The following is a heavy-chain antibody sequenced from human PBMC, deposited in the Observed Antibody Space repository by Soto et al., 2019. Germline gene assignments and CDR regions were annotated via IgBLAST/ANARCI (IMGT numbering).Heavy chain of an antibody. Sequence: GGSLRLSCAASGFTFSSYAMSWVRQAPGKGLEWVSAISGSGGSTYYADSVKGRFTISRDNSKNTLYLQMNSLRAEDTAVYYCAKAGDYGDSVGDYYYYYGMDVWGQGTTVTVSS. CDR2: ISGSGGST. J-gene: IGHJ6*02. V-gene: IGHV3-23*01. CDR3: AKAGDYGDSVGDYYYYYGMDV. CDR1: GFTFSSYA. D-gene: IGHD4-17*01.